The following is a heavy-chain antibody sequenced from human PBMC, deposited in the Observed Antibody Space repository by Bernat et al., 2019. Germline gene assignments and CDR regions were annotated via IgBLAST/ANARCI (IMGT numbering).Heavy chain of an antibody. Sequence: QQQLKESGPRLVKPSETLSLTCTVSGGSISSSAYYWDWIRQPPGKGLEWIGGIYYSGRTYYNPSLRTRVSISIDTSRTPFSIKLGSVTAADTAVYYCARSGSSSPRNWFDPWGQGTLVTVSS. CDR3: ARSGSSSPRNWFDP. CDR2: IYYSGRT. CDR1: GGSISSSAYY. V-gene: IGHV4-39*02. D-gene: IGHD6-6*01. J-gene: IGHJ5*02.